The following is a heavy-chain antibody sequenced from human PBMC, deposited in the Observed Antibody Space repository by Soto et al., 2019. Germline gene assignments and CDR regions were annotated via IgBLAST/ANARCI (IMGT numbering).Heavy chain of an antibody. CDR1: GGSISSGGYY. J-gene: IGHJ4*02. Sequence: QVQLQESGPGLVKPSQTLSLPCTVSGGSISSGGYYWSWIRQHPGKGLEWIGYIYYSGSTYYNPSLKSRVTISVDTSKNQFSRKLSSVTAADTAVYYCARARITLKPYLDYWGQGTLVTVSS. CDR2: IYYSGST. D-gene: IGHD3-16*01. V-gene: IGHV4-31*03. CDR3: ARARITLKPYLDY.